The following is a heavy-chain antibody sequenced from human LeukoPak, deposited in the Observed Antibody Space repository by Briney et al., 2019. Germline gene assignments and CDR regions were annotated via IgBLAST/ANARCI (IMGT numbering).Heavy chain of an antibody. D-gene: IGHD3-22*01. CDR2: IYYSGST. CDR1: GGSISSSSYY. V-gene: IGHV4-39*01. J-gene: IGHJ4*02. Sequence: SETLSLTCTVSGGSISSSSYYWGWIRQPPGKGLEWIGSIYYSGSTYYNPSLKSRVTISVDTSKNQFSLKLSSVTAADAAVYYCARPYYYDSSGYLFDYWGQGTLVTVSS. CDR3: ARPYYYDSSGYLFDY.